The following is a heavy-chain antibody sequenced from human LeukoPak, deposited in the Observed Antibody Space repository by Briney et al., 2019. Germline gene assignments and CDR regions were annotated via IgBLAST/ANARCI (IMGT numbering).Heavy chain of an antibody. D-gene: IGHD3-10*01. J-gene: IGHJ4*02. CDR1: GFTFSSYS. CDR2: ISSSGSTI. V-gene: IGHV3-48*04. Sequence: GGCLRLSCAASGFTFSSYSMNWVRQAPGKGLEWVSYISSSGSTIYYADSVKGRFTISRDNAKNSLYLQMNSLRAEDTAVYYCAREAYYYGSGSYPALDYWGQGTLVTVSS. CDR3: AREAYYYGSGSYPALDY.